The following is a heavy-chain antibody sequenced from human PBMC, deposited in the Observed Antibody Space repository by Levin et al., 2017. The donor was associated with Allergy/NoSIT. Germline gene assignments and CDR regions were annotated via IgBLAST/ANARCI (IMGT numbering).Heavy chain of an antibody. Sequence: SQTLSLTCAISGDSVSSNSAAWNWIRQSPSRGLEWLGRTYYRSKWYNDYAVSVKSRITINPDTSKNQFSLQLNSVTPEDTAVYCCARVGVRRGYSYGIFDYWGQGTLVTVSS. V-gene: IGHV6-1*01. CDR2: TYYRSKWYN. D-gene: IGHD5-18*01. CDR1: GDSVSSNSAA. J-gene: IGHJ4*02. CDR3: ARVGVRRGYSYGIFDY.